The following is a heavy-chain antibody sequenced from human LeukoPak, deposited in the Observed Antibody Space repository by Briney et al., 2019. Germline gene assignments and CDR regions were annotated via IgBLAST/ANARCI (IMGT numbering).Heavy chain of an antibody. CDR2: MNPNSGNT. V-gene: IGHV1-8*03. J-gene: IGHJ4*02. Sequence: ASVKVSCKASGYTFTTYGINWVRQATGQGLEWMGWMNPNSGNTGYAQKFQGRVTITRNTSISTAYMELSSLRSEDTAVYYCARVGRSGWPDYWGQGTLVTVSS. D-gene: IGHD6-19*01. CDR3: ARVGRSGWPDY. CDR1: GYTFTTYG.